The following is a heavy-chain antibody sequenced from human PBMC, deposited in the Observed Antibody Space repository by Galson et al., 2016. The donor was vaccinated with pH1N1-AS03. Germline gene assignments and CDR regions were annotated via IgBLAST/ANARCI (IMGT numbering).Heavy chain of an antibody. J-gene: IGHJ1*01. CDR3: ARDGNYDSSGYYPEYFQL. CDR1: GYIFNSYG. Sequence: SVKVSCKASGYIFNSYGIAWVRQAPGQGLEWMGWISVYTGKTNYAEKFQERVTMTRQISTTTAYLELRSLRSDDTAVYFCARDGNYDSSGYYPEYFQLWGQGSLVTVFS. V-gene: IGHV1-18*01. D-gene: IGHD3-22*01. CDR2: ISVYTGKT.